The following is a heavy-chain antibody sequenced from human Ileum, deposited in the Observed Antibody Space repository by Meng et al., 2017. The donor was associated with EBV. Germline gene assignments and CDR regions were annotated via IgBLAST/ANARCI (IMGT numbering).Heavy chain of an antibody. CDR1: GGSISISSYY. J-gene: IGHJ4*02. D-gene: IGHD1-14*01. V-gene: IGHV4-39*01. CDR3: ARHHHSPTFDY. CDR2: VVYSGTT. Sequence: QFQVAGPGLVKPWATRSLTCTVAGGSISISSYYWAWARHAPGEGLEWIGSVVYSGTTYYTASLKSGVSISVDTSKNQFSLKQSSVTAADTAVYYCARHHHSPTFDYWGQGTLVTVSS.